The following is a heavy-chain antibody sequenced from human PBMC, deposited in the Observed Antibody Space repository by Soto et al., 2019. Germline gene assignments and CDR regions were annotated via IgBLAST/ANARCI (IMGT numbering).Heavy chain of an antibody. CDR1: GFTFSSYG. CDR2: IWYDGSNK. J-gene: IGHJ3*02. D-gene: IGHD3-16*01. CDR3: ARDGDYDYTPNDAFDI. V-gene: IGHV3-33*01. Sequence: PGGSLRLSCAASGFTFSSYGMHWVRQAPGKGLEWVAVIWYDGSNKYYADSVKGRFTISRDNSKNTLYLQMNSLRAEDTAVYYCARDGDYDYTPNDAFDIWGQGTMVTVSS.